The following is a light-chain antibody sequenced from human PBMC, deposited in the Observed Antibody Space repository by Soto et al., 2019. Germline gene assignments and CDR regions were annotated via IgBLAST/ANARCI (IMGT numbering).Light chain of an antibody. CDR3: SSYTSSSTPLHV. J-gene: IGLJ1*01. Sequence: QSVLTQPASVSGSPGQSITISCTGTSSDVGGYNYVSWYQQHPGKAPKLMIYDVSNRPSGVSNRFSGSKSGNTASLTISGLQAEDESYYYCSSYTSSSTPLHVFVTGTKVTVL. V-gene: IGLV2-14*01. CDR2: DVS. CDR1: SSDVGGYNY.